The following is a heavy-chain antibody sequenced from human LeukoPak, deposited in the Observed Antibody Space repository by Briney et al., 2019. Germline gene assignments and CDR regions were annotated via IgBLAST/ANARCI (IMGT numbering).Heavy chain of an antibody. CDR1: GFTFSNSG. V-gene: IGHV3-33*01. D-gene: IGHD3-10*02. Sequence: PGGSLRLSCAASGFTFSNSGMHWVRQAPGKGLEWVAVIWYDGSNEYYADAVKGRFIISRDNSKNTVHLQMNSLRVEDTSVYYCASEISMFVNAFDLWGQGTLVAVSS. CDR2: IWYDGSNE. CDR3: ASEISMFVNAFDL. J-gene: IGHJ3*01.